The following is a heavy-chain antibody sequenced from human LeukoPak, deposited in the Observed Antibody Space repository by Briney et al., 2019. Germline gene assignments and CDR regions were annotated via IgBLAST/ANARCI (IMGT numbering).Heavy chain of an antibody. Sequence: SETLSLTCTVSGGSISFHSWSWLRQPPGKGLEWIGYIYDSGSTTYNPSLKSRVTISLETSKNQFSLKLSSVTAADTAVYYCARSVGFDFWSGYYTFDSWGQGTLVTVSS. J-gene: IGHJ4*02. V-gene: IGHV4-59*11. CDR3: ARSVGFDFWSGYYTFDS. CDR2: IYDSGST. CDR1: GGSISFHS. D-gene: IGHD3-3*01.